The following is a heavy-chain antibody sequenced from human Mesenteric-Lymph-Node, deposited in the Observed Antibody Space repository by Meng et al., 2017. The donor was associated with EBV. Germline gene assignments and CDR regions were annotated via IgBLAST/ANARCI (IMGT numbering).Heavy chain of an antibody. D-gene: IGHD2-8*01. CDR3: ARAMVDY. CDR2: IYRCGST. CDR1: GCTVSSNY. J-gene: IGHJ4*02. V-gene: IGHV3-66*03. Sequence: GQLGESGGGLIQPGGSLRLSCAASGCTVSSNYMSWVRQAPGKGLEWVSVIYRCGSTHYADSVKGRFTISRDNAKNTLYLQMNSLRVEDTAMYYCARAMVDYWGQGTLVTVSS.